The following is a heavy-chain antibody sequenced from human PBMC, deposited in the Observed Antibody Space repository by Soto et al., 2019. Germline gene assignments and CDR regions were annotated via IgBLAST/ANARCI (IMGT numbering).Heavy chain of an antibody. CDR2: ISSSGTTI. V-gene: IGHV3-11*01. D-gene: IGHD3-3*01. J-gene: IGHJ4*02. CDR1: GFTFSDYY. CDR3: ARERLRTGDY. Sequence: GALRLSCAASGFTFSDYYMSWIRQAPGKGLEWASYISSSGTTIYHADSVKGRFTISRDNAKNSLYLQMNSLRAEDTAVYYCARERLRTGDYWGQGTLVTVYS.